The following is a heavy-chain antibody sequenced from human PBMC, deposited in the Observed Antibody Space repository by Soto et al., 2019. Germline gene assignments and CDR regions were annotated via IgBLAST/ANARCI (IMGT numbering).Heavy chain of an antibody. CDR1: GFPLSSYA. V-gene: IGHV3-30*07. D-gene: IGHD2-2*01. Sequence: PGGSLRLSCAASGFPLSSYAMHWVRQPPGKGLEWVAVISYDGARKYYADSVKGRFSISRNNSDNTLHLQMNSLRDDDTAIYYCAKRRLNTITSLSDYWGQGVQVTVSS. CDR2: ISYDGARK. CDR3: AKRRLNTITSLSDY. J-gene: IGHJ1*01.